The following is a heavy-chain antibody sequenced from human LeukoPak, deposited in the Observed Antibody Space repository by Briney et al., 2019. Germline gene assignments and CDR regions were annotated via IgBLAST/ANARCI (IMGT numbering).Heavy chain of an antibody. V-gene: IGHV3-30-3*01. J-gene: IGHJ4*02. CDR2: ISYDGSNK. CDR3: ARERVPFQSGSLDY. Sequence: GGSLRLSCAASGFTFSSYAMHWVRQAPGKGLEWVAVISYDGSNKYYADSVKGRFTISRDNSKNTLYLQMNSLRAEDTAVYYCARERVPFQSGSLDYWGQGTLVTVSS. CDR1: GFTFSSYA. D-gene: IGHD1-26*01.